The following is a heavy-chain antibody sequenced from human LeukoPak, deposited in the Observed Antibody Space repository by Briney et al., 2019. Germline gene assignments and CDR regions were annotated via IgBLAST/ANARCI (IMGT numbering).Heavy chain of an antibody. CDR2: IYYSGST. J-gene: IGHJ4*02. CDR1: GGSISSYY. D-gene: IGHD4-17*01. CDR3: ARGNGDSAFDY. V-gene: IGHV4-59*08. Sequence: PSETLSLTCTVSGGSISSYYWSWIRQPPGKGLEWIAYIYYSGSTNYNPSLKSRVAISVDTSKNQFSLKLSSVTAADTAVYYCARGNGDSAFDYWGQGTLVTVSS.